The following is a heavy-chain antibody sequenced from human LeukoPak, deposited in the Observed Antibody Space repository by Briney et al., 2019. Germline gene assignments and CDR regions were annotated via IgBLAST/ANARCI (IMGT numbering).Heavy chain of an antibody. CDR1: GYTFTSYD. CDR2: MNPNSGNT. CDR3: AREEYCSSTSCYFYYYYYGMDV. Sequence: ASVKVSCKASGYTFTSYDINWVRQATGQGLEWMGWMNPNSGNTGYAQKFQGRVTMTRNTSISTAYMELSSLRSEDTAVYYCAREEYCSSTSCYFYYYYYGMDVWGQGTTVTVSS. J-gene: IGHJ6*02. V-gene: IGHV1-8*01. D-gene: IGHD2-2*01.